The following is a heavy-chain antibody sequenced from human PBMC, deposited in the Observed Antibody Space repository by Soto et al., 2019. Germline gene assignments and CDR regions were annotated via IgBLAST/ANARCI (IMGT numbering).Heavy chain of an antibody. J-gene: IGHJ4*02. CDR2: ISAYNGNT. CDR1: GYTFTSYG. D-gene: IGHD3-10*01. Sequence: ASVKVSCKASGYTFTSYGTSWVRQAPGQGLEWMGWISAYNGNTNYAQKLQGRVTMTTDTSTSTAYMELRSLRSDDTAVYYCARDQWFGEPYYFDYWGQGTLVTVSS. V-gene: IGHV1-18*01. CDR3: ARDQWFGEPYYFDY.